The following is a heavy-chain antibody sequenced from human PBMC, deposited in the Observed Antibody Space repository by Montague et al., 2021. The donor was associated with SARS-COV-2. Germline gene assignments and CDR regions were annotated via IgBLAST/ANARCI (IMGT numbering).Heavy chain of an antibody. CDR3: ARGGLAGGNYDIWSFSYTSPLDY. D-gene: IGHD3-3*01. Sequence: SETLSLTCAVYGGSFSAHSWSWIRQSPGKGLEWIGEINHRGSTTYMSSLKSRVTVSVDTSKNQFPLKMSSVTAADTAIYYCARGGLAGGNYDIWSFSYTSPLDYWGQGTQVTVSS. V-gene: IGHV4-34*01. J-gene: IGHJ4*02. CDR2: INHRGST. CDR1: GGSFSAHS.